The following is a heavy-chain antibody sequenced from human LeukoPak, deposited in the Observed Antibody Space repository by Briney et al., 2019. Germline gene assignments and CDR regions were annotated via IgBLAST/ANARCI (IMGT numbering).Heavy chain of an antibody. D-gene: IGHD3-10*01. V-gene: IGHV4-30-2*01. J-gene: IGHJ4*02. CDR3: ARGFYGSGSQFDY. CDR2: IFHTGHT. Sequence: PSQTLSLTCAVSGGSISSGDYPGSWTRHPPGEGLEWIGYIFHTGHTSYNPSLKSRVTIPVDMSKNQLSLKLSSVTAADAAVYYCARGFYGSGSQFDYWGQGTLVTVSS. CDR1: GGSISSGDYP.